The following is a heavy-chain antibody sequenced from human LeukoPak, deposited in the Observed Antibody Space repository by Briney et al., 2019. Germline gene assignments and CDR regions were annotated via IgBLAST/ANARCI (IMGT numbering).Heavy chain of an antibody. J-gene: IGHJ4*02. CDR2: ISGSGGSK. CDR3: AKKGYCRSTSCYGLFDY. Sequence: GGSLRLSCAASGFTFSSYAMSWLRQAPGKGLEWVSAISGSGGSKYYADSVKGRFTISRDNSKNTLYLQMNSLRAEDTAVYYCAKKGYCRSTSCYGLFDYWGQGTLVTVSS. CDR1: GFTFSSYA. D-gene: IGHD2-2*01. V-gene: IGHV3-23*01.